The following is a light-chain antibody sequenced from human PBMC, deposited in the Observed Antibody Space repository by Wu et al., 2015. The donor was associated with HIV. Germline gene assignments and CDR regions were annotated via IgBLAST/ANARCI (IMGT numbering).Light chain of an antibody. CDR3: QHLRT. CDR1: QSISSW. Sequence: DIQMTQSPSTLSASVGDRVTITCRASQSISSWLAWYQQKPGKAPKLLIYKAPSLESGVPSRFSGSGSGTEFTLTISSLQPDDFATYYCQHLRTFGQGTKVEIK. V-gene: IGKV1-5*03. CDR2: KAP. J-gene: IGKJ1*01.